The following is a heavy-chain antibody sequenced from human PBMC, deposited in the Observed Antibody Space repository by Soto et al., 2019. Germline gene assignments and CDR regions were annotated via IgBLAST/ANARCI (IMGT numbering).Heavy chain of an antibody. V-gene: IGHV3-23*01. Sequence: HPGGSLRLSCAASGFTFSSYAMSWVRQAPGKGLEYVSGISGNGVGTYYADSVQGRFTISRDNSKNTVYLQMNSLRAEDTAVYYCAKGQFGVVIIVDVWGQGTTVTVSS. J-gene: IGHJ6*02. D-gene: IGHD3-3*01. CDR3: AKGQFGVVIIVDV. CDR2: ISGNGVGT. CDR1: GFTFSSYA.